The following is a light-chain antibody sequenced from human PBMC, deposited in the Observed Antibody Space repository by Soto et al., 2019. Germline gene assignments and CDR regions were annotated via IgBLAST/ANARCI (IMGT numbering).Light chain of an antibody. CDR2: KTS. CDR1: QSIDDW. CDR3: QHYKSYSMT. Sequence: DIQTTQSPSSLAASVGARVTITCRPRQSIDDWLPWYQQKPGKAPKLLIHKTSTLESGVASRFSGSGSGTEFTLTISSLQPDDFATYYCQHYKSYSMTFGQGTRLEIK. J-gene: IGKJ5*01. V-gene: IGKV1-5*03.